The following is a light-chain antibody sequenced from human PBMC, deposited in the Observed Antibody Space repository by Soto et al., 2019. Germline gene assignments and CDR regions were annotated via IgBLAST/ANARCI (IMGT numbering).Light chain of an antibody. V-gene: IGKV3-15*01. Sequence: EIVMTQSPATLSVSPGERATLSCRASQSVSSNLAWYQQKPGQAPRLLIYGASTRATGIPARFSGSGSGTEFTLTISSLQSEDFAVYYCQQSNNWPPKFGQGTRWIS. CDR1: QSVSSN. CDR3: QQSNNWPPK. J-gene: IGKJ1*01. CDR2: GAS.